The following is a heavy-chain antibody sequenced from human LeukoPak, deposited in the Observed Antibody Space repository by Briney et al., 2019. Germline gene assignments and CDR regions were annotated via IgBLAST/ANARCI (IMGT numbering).Heavy chain of an antibody. J-gene: IGHJ4*02. D-gene: IGHD3-22*01. CDR1: GYTITAYY. V-gene: IGHV1-2*02. CDR3: ARDFSSGYTTFDY. Sequence: ASVKVSCKASGYTITAYYMHWVRQAPGQGLEWMGWINPNSGGTNYAQKFQGRVTMTRDTSISTAYMELSRLRSDDTAVYYCARDFSSGYTTFDYWGQGTLVTVSS. CDR2: INPNSGGT.